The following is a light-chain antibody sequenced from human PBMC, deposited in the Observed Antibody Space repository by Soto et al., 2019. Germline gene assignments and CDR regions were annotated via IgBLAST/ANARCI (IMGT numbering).Light chain of an antibody. CDR1: QDIRNY. CDR2: DAS. CDR3: QHYDHLPPLS. V-gene: IGKV1-33*01. Sequence: DIQMTQSPSSLSASVGDRVTITCRASQDIRNYLNWYQQKPGIAPNLLIYDASNLKTGVPSRFSGSGSGTDFTFTISSRQPEDIGTYYCQHYDHLPPLSFGGGTKVEIK. J-gene: IGKJ4*01.